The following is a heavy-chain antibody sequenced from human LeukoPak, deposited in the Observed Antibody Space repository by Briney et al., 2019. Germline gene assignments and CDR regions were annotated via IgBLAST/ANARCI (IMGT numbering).Heavy chain of an antibody. CDR3: AKSRAADTTLLFDY. CDR2: LSGSGGAT. CDR1: GFTFSNYA. J-gene: IGHJ4*02. Sequence: GGSLRLSCAASGFTFSNYAMAWVRQAPGKGLEWVPILSGSGGATYYADSVKGRFTISRDNSENTLFLQMNNLGAEDTALYYCAKSRAADTTLLFDYWGQGTLVTVSS. D-gene: IGHD6-13*01. V-gene: IGHV3-23*01.